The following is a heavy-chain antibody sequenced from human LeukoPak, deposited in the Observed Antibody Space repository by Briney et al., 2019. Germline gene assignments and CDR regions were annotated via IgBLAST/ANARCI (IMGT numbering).Heavy chain of an antibody. CDR1: GFTFSSSS. D-gene: IGHD5-24*01. V-gene: IGHV3-21*01. CDR3: AREAAVETH. CDR2: ISSSSTYI. Sequence: GGSLRLSCAASGFTFSSSSINWVRQAPGKGLEWVSYISSSSTYIYYADSVKGRFTISRDNAKNSLYLQMNSLKAEDTAVYYCAREAAVETHWGQGTLVTVSS. J-gene: IGHJ4*02.